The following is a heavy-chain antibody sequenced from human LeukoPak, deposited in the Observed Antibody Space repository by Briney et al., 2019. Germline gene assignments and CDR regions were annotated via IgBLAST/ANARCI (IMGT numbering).Heavy chain of an antibody. V-gene: IGHV4-61*10. D-gene: IGHD4-23*01. J-gene: IGHJ4*02. CDR1: GGSISSGSYY. CDR3: ARSNGGNLPYDY. CDR2: INYSGTT. Sequence: KPSETLSLTCTVSGGSISSGSYYWSWIRQPAGKGLEWIGYINYSGTTIYNPSLKSRVTISLDTSKNLFSLKLSSVTAADTAVYYCARSNGGNLPYDYWGQGTLVTVSS.